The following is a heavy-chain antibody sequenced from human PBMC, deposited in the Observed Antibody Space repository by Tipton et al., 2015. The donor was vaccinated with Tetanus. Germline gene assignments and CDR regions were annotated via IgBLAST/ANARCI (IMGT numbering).Heavy chain of an antibody. Sequence: SLRLSCEVSGFSVNDNYMTWVRQAPGKGLEWVADIQKDGTTDYTESAKGRFTVSRDNAKKSMYLQMNNLRAEDTAIYYCARPLQGSYAVDAWGQGTTVIVSS. CDR2: IQKDGTT. CDR3: ARPLQGSYAVDA. D-gene: IGHD4-11*01. V-gene: IGHV3-69-1*01. CDR1: GFSVNDNY. J-gene: IGHJ6*02.